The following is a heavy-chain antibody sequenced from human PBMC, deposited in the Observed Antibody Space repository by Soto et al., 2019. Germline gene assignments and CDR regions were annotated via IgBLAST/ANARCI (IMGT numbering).Heavy chain of an antibody. CDR1: GYSFTSYW. CDR3: ARPQRGWFDP. J-gene: IGHJ5*02. Sequence: PGESLKISCKGSGYSFTSYWISWVRQMLGKGLEWMGRIDPSDSYTNYSPSFQGHVTISADKSISTAYLQWSSLKASDTAMYYCARPQRGWFDPWGQGTLVTVSS. D-gene: IGHD6-25*01. V-gene: IGHV5-10-1*01. CDR2: IDPSDSYT.